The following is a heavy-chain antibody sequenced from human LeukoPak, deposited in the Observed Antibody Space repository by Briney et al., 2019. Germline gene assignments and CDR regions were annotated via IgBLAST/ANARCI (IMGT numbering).Heavy chain of an antibody. Sequence: ASVKVSCKASRYTFTGYYTHWVRQAPGQGLEWIGWISAYNGNTNYAQKLQGRVTMTTDTSTSTAYMELRSLRSDDTAVYYCARDVGLWGSYRYTPGYWGQGTLVTVSS. CDR1: RYTFTGYY. J-gene: IGHJ4*02. CDR3: ARDVGLWGSYRYTPGY. D-gene: IGHD3-16*02. CDR2: ISAYNGNT. V-gene: IGHV1-18*04.